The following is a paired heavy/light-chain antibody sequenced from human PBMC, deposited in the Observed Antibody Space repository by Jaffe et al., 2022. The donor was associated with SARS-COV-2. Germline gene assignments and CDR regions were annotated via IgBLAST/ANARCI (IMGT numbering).Light chain of an antibody. CDR3: CSYAGSWSFAI. J-gene: IGLJ1*01. CDR1: SSDIGTYNL. Sequence: QSVLTQPASVSGSPGQSITISCTGTSSDIGTYNLVSWYQQHPGKAPKVLIYEGNERPSGVSNRFSGFKSGNTASLTISGLQAEDEADYYCCSYAGSWSFAIFGTGTKVTVL. V-gene: IGLV2-23*03. CDR2: EGN.
Heavy chain of an antibody. CDR2: ISGASDRV. CDR1: GFTFNSHG. CDR3: ARALIVGVRADFLYAFDM. J-gene: IGHJ3*02. Sequence: EVQLVESGGELAQAGGSLRLSCAASGFTFNSHGMTWVRQAPGKGLEWISYISGASDRVYYADSVKGRFTISRDNAKNSLHLQLNSLRAEDTAVYYCARALIVGVRADFLYAFDMWGQGTMVTVSS. V-gene: IGHV3-48*01. D-gene: IGHD1-26*01.